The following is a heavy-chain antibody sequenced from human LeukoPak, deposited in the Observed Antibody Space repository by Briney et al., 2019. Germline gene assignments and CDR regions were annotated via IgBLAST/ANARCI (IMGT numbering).Heavy chain of an antibody. D-gene: IGHD3-22*01. CDR3: ARGRRYYDSSGYYQRPLIDY. J-gene: IGHJ4*02. CDR1: GGSISSSTYC. V-gene: IGHV4-39*07. CDR2: MYYSGNT. Sequence: SETLSLTCTVSGGSISSSTYCWSWVRQPPGKGLEWIGCMYYSGNTYYSSSLKGRVTISLDTPKNQFSLKLSSVTAADTAVYYCARGRRYYDSSGYYQRPLIDYWGQGTLVTVSS.